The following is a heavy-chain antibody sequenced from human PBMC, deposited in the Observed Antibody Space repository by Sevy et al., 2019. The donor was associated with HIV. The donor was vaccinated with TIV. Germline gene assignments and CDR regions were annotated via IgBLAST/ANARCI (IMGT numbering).Heavy chain of an antibody. D-gene: IGHD4-17*01. J-gene: IGHJ2*01. V-gene: IGHV3-30-3*01. CDR3: AKAVRGPTEDWYFDL. CDR2: ISYDGSNK. Sequence: GGSLRLSCVASGFTFSIYPMHWVRQAPGKGLEWVALISYDGSNKYFADSVRGRFPISRDNSKNTLYVQMNSLRAEDTAVYYCAKAVRGPTEDWYFDLWGRGTLVTVSS. CDR1: GFTFSIYP.